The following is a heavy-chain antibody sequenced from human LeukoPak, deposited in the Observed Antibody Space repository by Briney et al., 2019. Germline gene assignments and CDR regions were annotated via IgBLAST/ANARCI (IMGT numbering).Heavy chain of an antibody. CDR2: TYYSGST. V-gene: IGHV4-39*01. CDR3: ARHSPSGASYYYYYGMDV. Sequence: SETLSLTCTVSGGSISSSSYYWGWIRQPPGKGLEWIGSTYYSGSTYYNPSLKSRVTISVDTSKNQFSLKLSSVTAADTAVYYCARHSPSGASYYYYYGMDVWGQGTTVTVSS. D-gene: IGHD1-26*01. CDR1: GGSISSSSYY. J-gene: IGHJ6*02.